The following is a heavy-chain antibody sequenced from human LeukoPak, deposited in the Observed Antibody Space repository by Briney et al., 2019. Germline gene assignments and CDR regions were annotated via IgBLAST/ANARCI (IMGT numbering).Heavy chain of an antibody. CDR1: GYTFTGYY. CDR3: ARGIHSGTYRVSHYGMDV. V-gene: IGHV1-2*02. Sequence: ASVKVSCKASGYTFTGYYMHWVRQAPGQGLEWMGWINPNSGGTNYAQKFQGRVTMTRNTSISTAYMELSSLRSEDTAVYYCARGIHSGTYRVSHYGMDVWGQGTTVTVSS. J-gene: IGHJ6*02. CDR2: INPNSGGT. D-gene: IGHD1-26*01.